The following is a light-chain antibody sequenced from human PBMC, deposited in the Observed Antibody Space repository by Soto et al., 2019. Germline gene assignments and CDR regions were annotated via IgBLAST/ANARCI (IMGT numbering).Light chain of an antibody. CDR2: DVS. CDR1: SGDVGGYNY. Sequence: QSALTQPASVSGSPGQSITISCTGTSGDVGGYNYVSWYQHHPGKAPKLLIYDVSNRPSGISNRFSGSKSDNTASLTISGLQHEDEADYYCSSYTTSNTRQIVFGTGTKVTVL. V-gene: IGLV2-14*03. CDR3: SSYTTSNTRQIV. J-gene: IGLJ1*01.